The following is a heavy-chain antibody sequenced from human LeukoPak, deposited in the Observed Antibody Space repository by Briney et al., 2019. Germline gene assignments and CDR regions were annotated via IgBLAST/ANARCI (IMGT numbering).Heavy chain of an antibody. V-gene: IGHV4-39*01. J-gene: IGHJ6*03. Sequence: SETLSLTCTVSGGSISSSSYYWGWIRQPPGKGLEWMGSIYYSGSTYYNPSLKSRAPISVATYKNQYSLKLSSVTAADTAVYYCARRTAMVDYYYMDVWGKGTTVTVSS. CDR3: ARRTAMVDYYYMDV. CDR1: GGSISSSSYY. CDR2: IYYSGST. D-gene: IGHD5-18*01.